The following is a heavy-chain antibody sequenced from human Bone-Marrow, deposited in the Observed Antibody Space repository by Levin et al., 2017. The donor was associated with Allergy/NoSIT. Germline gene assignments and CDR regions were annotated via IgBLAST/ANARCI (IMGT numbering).Heavy chain of an antibody. J-gene: IGHJ6*02. CDR3: AKDAGPRGPDCTNGVCSPPYYYYGMDV. CDR1: GFTFSSYA. V-gene: IGHV3-23*01. Sequence: GGSLRLSCAASGFTFSSYAMSWVRQAPGKGLEWVSAISGSGGSTYYADSVKGRFTISRDNSKNTLYLQMNSLRAEDTAVYYCAKDAGPRGPDCTNGVCSPPYYYYGMDVWGQGTTVTVSS. D-gene: IGHD2-8*01. CDR2: ISGSGGST.